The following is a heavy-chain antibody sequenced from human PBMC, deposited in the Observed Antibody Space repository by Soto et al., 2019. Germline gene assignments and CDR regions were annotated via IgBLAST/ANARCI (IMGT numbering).Heavy chain of an antibody. J-gene: IGHJ4*02. CDR3: ASSTYYYDSSGLY. CDR2: INPLGGST. D-gene: IGHD3-22*01. V-gene: IGHV1-46*03. Sequence: APGQGLEWMGIINPLGGSTNYAEKFQGRVTMTRDTSTSTVYMELSSLRFEDTAVYYCASSTYYYDSSGLYWGQGTLVTVSS.